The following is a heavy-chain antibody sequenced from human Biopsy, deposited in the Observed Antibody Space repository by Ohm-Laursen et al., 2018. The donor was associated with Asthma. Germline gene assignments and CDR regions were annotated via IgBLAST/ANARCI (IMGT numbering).Heavy chain of an antibody. V-gene: IGHV3-11*06. CDR1: GFTFSDYY. CDR2: ISSGTTYI. J-gene: IGHJ6*02. CDR3: ARDSGGDWSCSDRRCDYYYTYAMDV. D-gene: IGHD2-15*01. Sequence: SLRLSCAASGFTFSDYYMSWIRQAPGKGLEWVASISSGTTYIYYADSVKGRFTISRDNGKNSLFLQMSSLRAEDTAVYYCARDSGGDWSCSDRRCDYYYTYAMDVWGQGTTVTVSS.